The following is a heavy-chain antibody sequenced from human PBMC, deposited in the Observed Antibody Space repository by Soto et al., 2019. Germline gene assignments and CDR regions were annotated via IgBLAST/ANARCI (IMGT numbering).Heavy chain of an antibody. CDR3: ARGGSGGRGLRNNWFDP. CDR1: GGSISSGGYY. J-gene: IGHJ5*02. CDR2: IYYSGST. D-gene: IGHD4-17*01. V-gene: IGHV4-31*03. Sequence: TSETLSLTCTVSGGSISSGGYYWSWIRQHPGKGLEWIGYIYYSGSTYYNPSLKSRVTISVDTSKNQFSLKLSSVTAADTAVYYCARGGSGGRGLRNNWFDPWGQGTLVTVSS.